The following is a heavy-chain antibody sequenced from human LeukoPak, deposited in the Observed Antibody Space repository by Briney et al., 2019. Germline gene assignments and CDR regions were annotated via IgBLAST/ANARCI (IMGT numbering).Heavy chain of an antibody. Sequence: ASVKVSCKASGYTFTSYGISWVRQAPGQGLEWMGWISAYNGNTNYAQKLQGRDTMTTDTSTSTAYMELRSLRSDDTAVYYCARDRAYDILTGYSSFGYWGQGTLVTVPS. D-gene: IGHD3-9*01. CDR2: ISAYNGNT. V-gene: IGHV1-18*04. CDR3: ARDRAYDILTGYSSFGY. J-gene: IGHJ4*02. CDR1: GYTFTSYG.